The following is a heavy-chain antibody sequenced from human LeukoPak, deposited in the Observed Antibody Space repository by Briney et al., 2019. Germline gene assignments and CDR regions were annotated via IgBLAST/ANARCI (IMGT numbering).Heavy chain of an antibody. CDR3: AVGIVVVTSFDY. J-gene: IGHJ4*02. V-gene: IGHV4-39*01. CDR1: GGSISISSYY. CDR2: IYYSGST. D-gene: IGHD3-22*01. Sequence: PSETLSLTCSVSGGSISISSYYWGWIRQPPGKGLEWIGSIYYSGSTYYNPSLKSRVTISVDTSKNQFSLKLSSVTAADTAVYYCAVGIVVVTSFDYWGQGTLVTVSS.